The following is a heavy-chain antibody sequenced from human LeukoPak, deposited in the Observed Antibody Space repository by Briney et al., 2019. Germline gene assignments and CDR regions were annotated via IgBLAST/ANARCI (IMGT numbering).Heavy chain of an antibody. CDR2: ISSSSTYI. D-gene: IGHD4-23*01. Sequence: GGSLRLSCAASGFSFSNCSMNWVRQAPRKGMEWVSSISSSSTYIYYADSLEGRLTISRDNVRNSLYLQMISLRAEDTAVYYCAGDYEGNLAFDIWGQGTMVTVSS. CDR3: AGDYEGNLAFDI. J-gene: IGHJ3*02. CDR1: GFSFSNCS. V-gene: IGHV3-21*01.